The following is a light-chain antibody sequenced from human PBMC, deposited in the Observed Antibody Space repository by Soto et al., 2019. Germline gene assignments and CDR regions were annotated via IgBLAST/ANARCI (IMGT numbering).Light chain of an antibody. CDR1: SSDVGAYNL. J-gene: IGLJ3*02. CDR3: SSYTNTSTLV. CDR2: DVS. Sequence: QSALTQPASVSGSPGQSITTSCTGTSSDVGAYNLVSWYQQHPGRAPKLFIFDVSDRPSGVSDRFSGSKSGNTASLTISGLQAEDEASYYCSSYTNTSTLVFGGGTQLTVL. V-gene: IGLV2-14*02.